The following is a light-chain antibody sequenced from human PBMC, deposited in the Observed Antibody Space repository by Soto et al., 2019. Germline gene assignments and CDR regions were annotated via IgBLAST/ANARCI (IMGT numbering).Light chain of an antibody. J-gene: IGKJ4*01. CDR3: QLLNNYPLN. Sequence: DIQLTQSTSFLSASVGDRVTITCRASQGISMYLAWYQQTPGKAPKLLIYDSFTLQSGVPSRFIGSGSGTEFTPTISRLQPEDFATYSLQLLNNYPLNFGGWTTVEIK. CDR2: DSF. CDR1: QGISMY. V-gene: IGKV1-9*01.